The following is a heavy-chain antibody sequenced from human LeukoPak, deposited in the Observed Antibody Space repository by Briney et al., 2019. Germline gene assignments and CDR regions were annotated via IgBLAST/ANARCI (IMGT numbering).Heavy chain of an antibody. CDR1: GFTFSNAW. D-gene: IGHD4-17*01. J-gene: IGHJ4*02. Sequence: AGGSLRLSCAASGFTFSNAWMSWVRQAPGKGLEWVSYISSSSSTIYYADSVKGRFTISRDNAKNSLYLQMNSLRAEDTAVYYCASPGGDPFDYWGQGTLVTVSS. V-gene: IGHV3-48*01. CDR3: ASPGGDPFDY. CDR2: ISSSSSTI.